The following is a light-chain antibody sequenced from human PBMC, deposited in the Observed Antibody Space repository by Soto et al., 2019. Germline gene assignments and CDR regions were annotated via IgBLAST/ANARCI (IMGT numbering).Light chain of an antibody. CDR2: EVN. Sequence: QSALTQPASVSGSPGQSITISCTGTSSDVGAYNYVSWYQQHPGKAPKLMIYEVNNRPSGVSNRFSGSKSGNTASLTISGLQAADEADYYCSSYTSSSTVIFGGGTQLTVL. J-gene: IGLJ7*01. CDR3: SSYTSSSTVI. V-gene: IGLV2-14*01. CDR1: SSDVGAYNY.